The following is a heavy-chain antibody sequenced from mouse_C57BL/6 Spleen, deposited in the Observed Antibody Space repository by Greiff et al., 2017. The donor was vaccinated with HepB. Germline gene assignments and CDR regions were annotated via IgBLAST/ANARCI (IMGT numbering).Heavy chain of an antibody. J-gene: IGHJ3*01. D-gene: IGHD2-3*01. V-gene: IGHV1-64*01. Sequence: QVQLQQSGAELVKPGASVKLSCKASGYTFTSYWMHWVKQRPGQGLEWIGMIHPNSGSTNYNEKFKSKATLTVDKSSSTAYMQLSSLTSEDSAVYYCANDGYYEAWFAYWGQGTLVTVSA. CDR2: IHPNSGST. CDR1: GYTFTSYW. CDR3: ANDGYYEAWFAY.